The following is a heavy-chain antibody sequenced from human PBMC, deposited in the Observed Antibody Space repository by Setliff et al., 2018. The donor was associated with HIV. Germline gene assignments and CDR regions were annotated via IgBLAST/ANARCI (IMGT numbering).Heavy chain of an antibody. Sequence: LRLSCVASGLTFSSYSMNWVRQAPGRGLEWVSSISTSSIYIYYADSVKGRFTISRDNAQKSLHLQMNSLRADDTAVYYCARDDGNWNQGIDSWGQGTLVTVSS. CDR1: GLTFSSYS. J-gene: IGHJ4*02. D-gene: IGHD1-1*01. CDR3: ARDDGNWNQGIDS. CDR2: ISTSSIYI. V-gene: IGHV3-21*01.